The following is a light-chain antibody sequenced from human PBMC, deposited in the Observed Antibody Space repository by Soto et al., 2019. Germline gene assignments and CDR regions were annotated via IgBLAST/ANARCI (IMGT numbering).Light chain of an antibody. CDR1: QGISSY. J-gene: IGKJ5*01. CDR3: QQADSLPIT. V-gene: IGKV1-8*01. CDR2: AAS. Sequence: AILMTQSASSFSASTGDRVTITSRASQGISSYLAWYQQKPGKAPKLLIFAASTLQTGVPSRFSGSGYGTVFNLTISSLQTEDVATYYCQQADSLPITFGQGTRLEIK.